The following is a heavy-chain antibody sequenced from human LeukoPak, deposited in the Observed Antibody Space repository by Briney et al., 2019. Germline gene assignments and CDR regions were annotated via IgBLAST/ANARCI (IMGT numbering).Heavy chain of an antibody. CDR3: AQSRRYYYDSSGPGGWFDP. J-gene: IGHJ5*02. Sequence: SETLSLTCAVYGGSFSGYYWSWIRQPPGKGLEWIGEINHSGSTNYNPSLKSRVTISVDTSKNQFSLKLSSVTAADTAVYYCAQSRRYYYDSSGPGGWFDPWGQGTLVTVSS. CDR2: INHSGST. D-gene: IGHD3-22*01. CDR1: GGSFSGYY. V-gene: IGHV4-34*01.